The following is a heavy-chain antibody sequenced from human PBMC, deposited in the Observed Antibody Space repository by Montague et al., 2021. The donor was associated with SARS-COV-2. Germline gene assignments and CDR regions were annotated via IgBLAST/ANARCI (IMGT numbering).Heavy chain of an antibody. J-gene: IGHJ5*02. CDR1: GFSFSTSGMC. V-gene: IGHV2-70*01. D-gene: IGHD6-19*01. CDR2: INWDDDK. Sequence: PALVKPTQTLTLTCTFSGFSFSTSGMCVTWIRQPPGKALEWLALINWDDDKYYNTSLHTRLTISKDTSKNQVVLTMTNMDPVDTATYYCARTTIGGSGYRSFDPWGPGTLVTVSS. CDR3: ARTTIGGSGYRSFDP.